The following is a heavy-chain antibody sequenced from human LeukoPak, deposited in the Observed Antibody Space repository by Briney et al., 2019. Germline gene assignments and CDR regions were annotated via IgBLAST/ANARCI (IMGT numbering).Heavy chain of an antibody. CDR3: ARQIAAAGTVAFDI. CDR1: GGSVSSYY. D-gene: IGHD6-13*01. J-gene: IGHJ3*02. Sequence: SETLSLSCTVSGGSVSSYYWSWIRQPPGKGPEWIGYFYYGGSTNYNPSLKSQVTMSLDTSKNQFSLELSSVTAADTAVYYCARQIAAAGTVAFDIWGQGTMVTVSS. V-gene: IGHV4-59*08. CDR2: FYYGGST.